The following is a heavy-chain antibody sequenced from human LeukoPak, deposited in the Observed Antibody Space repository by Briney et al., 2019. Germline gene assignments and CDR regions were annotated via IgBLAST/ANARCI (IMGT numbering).Heavy chain of an antibody. J-gene: IGHJ4*02. CDR1: GFTFSDYY. D-gene: IGHD6-19*01. CDR2: ISSSGSTI. V-gene: IGHV3-11*01. CDR3: ARVSPIAVAGPTLFDY. Sequence: GGSLRLSCAASGFTFSDYYMSWIRQAPGKGLEWVSYISSSGSTIYYANSVKGRFTISRDNAKNSLYLQMNSLRAEDTAVYYCARVSPIAVAGPTLFDYWGQGTLVTVSS.